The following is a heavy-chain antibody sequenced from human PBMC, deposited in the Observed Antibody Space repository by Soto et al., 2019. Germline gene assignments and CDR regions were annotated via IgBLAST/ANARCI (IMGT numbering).Heavy chain of an antibody. Sequence: QVQLQESGPGLVKPSGTLSLTCAVSGDSISSSNWCNWVRQPPGKGLEWIGEIYHSGSTNYNPSLKSRVTISVDKSKNQFSLNLNSVTAADTAVYYCARHSGSYFRDFWGQGILVTVSS. D-gene: IGHD1-26*01. J-gene: IGHJ4*02. CDR2: IYHSGST. CDR3: ARHSGSYFRDF. CDR1: GDSISSSNW. V-gene: IGHV4-4*02.